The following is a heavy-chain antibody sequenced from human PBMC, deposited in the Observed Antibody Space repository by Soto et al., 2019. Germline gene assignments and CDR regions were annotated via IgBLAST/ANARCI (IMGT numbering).Heavy chain of an antibody. D-gene: IGHD3-3*01. CDR3: AKRVNTYYFDD. CDR1: GFTFSSYA. CDR2: ISGSGGST. Sequence: EVQLLESGGGLVQPGGSLRLSCAASGFTFSSYAMSWVRQAPGKGLEWVSAISGSGGSTFHADSVKGRFSISRDNSQNTLYLQMNSLRAEDTAVYYCAKRVNTYYFDDWGQGTLVTVSS. J-gene: IGHJ4*02. V-gene: IGHV3-23*01.